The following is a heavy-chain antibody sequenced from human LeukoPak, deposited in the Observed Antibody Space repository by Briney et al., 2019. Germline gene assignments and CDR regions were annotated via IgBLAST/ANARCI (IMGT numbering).Heavy chain of an antibody. CDR2: IYTSGST. Sequence: SETLSLTCTVSGGSISSSSYYWSWIRQPAGKGLEWIGRIYTSGSTNYNPSLKSRVTISVDTSKNQFSLKLSSVTAADTAVYYCASLTARYYMDVWGKGTTVTISS. V-gene: IGHV4-61*02. J-gene: IGHJ6*03. CDR3: ASLTARYYMDV. CDR1: GGSISSSSYY. D-gene: IGHD6-6*01.